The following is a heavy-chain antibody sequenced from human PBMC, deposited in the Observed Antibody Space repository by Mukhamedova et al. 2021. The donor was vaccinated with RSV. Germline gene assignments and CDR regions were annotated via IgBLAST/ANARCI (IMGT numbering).Heavy chain of an antibody. V-gene: IGHV3-23*03. J-gene: IGHJ6*03. Sequence: KGRFTISRDNSKNTLYLQMNSLRAEDMAVYYCAKGYYDSSGYYLDYYYYYMDVWGQGTTVTVSS. CDR3: AKGYYDSSGYYLDYYYYYMDV. D-gene: IGHD3-22*01.